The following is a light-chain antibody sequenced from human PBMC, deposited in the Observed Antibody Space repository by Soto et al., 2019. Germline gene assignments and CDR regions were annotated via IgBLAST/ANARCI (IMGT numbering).Light chain of an antibody. CDR3: HQRQRWPRT. CDR1: QSVSSY. Sequence: EIVLTQFPATLSLSPGDGATLSCRASQSVSSYLAWYQQKRGQAPRLLIYEASNRAAGIPGRFSGSGSGTDFTLTITSLEPEDFAFYYCHQRQRWPRTFGQGTKVDI. CDR2: EAS. J-gene: IGKJ1*01. V-gene: IGKV3-11*01.